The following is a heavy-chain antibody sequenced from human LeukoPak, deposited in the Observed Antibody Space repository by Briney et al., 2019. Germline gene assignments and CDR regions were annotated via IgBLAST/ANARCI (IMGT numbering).Heavy chain of an antibody. CDR3: ARGRVGATVGGYFDY. CDR2: ISYDGSNK. CDR1: GFTFSRNW. J-gene: IGHJ4*02. V-gene: IGHV3-30*03. D-gene: IGHD1-26*01. Sequence: GGSLRLSCEASGFTFSRNWMSWVRQAPGKGLEWVAVISYDGSNKYYADSVKGRFTISRDNSKNTLYLQMNSLRAEDTAVYYCARGRVGATVGGYFDYWGQGTLVTVSS.